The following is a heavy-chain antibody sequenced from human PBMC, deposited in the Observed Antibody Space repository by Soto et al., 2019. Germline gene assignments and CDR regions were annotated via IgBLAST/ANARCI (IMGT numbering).Heavy chain of an antibody. J-gene: IGHJ5*02. CDR3: VRVRSPAGTGWFDP. V-gene: IGHV1-8*01. CDR2: MNPNSGNT. CDR1: GYTFTSYD. D-gene: IGHD6-13*01. Sequence: QVQLVQSGAEVKKPGASVKVSCKASGYTFTSYDINWVRQATGQGLEWMGWMNPNSGNTGYAQKFQGRVTMTRNTSISTAYMELSSLRSEDTAVYYCVRVRSPAGTGWFDPWGQVTLVTVSS.